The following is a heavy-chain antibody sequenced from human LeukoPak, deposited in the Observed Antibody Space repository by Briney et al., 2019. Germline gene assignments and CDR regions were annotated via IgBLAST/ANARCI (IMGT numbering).Heavy chain of an antibody. CDR2: INPNSGGT. D-gene: IGHD3-10*01. V-gene: IGHV1-2*02. J-gene: IGHJ4*02. CDR3: ASHPYYYGSGSSPDY. Sequence: ASVKVSCKASGYTFTGYYMHWVRQTPGQGLEWMGRINPNSGGTNYAQKFQGRVTMTRDTSISTAYMELSRLRSDDTAVYYCASHPYYYGSGSSPDYWGQGTLVTVSS. CDR1: GYTFTGYY.